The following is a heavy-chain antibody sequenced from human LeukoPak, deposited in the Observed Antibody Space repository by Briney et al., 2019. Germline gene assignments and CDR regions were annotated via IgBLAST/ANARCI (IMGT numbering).Heavy chain of an antibody. D-gene: IGHD1-26*01. CDR1: GFTFSSYA. CDR2: ISGSGGST. CDR3: AKDSDYVGATPYYFDY. Sequence: GGSLRLSCAASGFTFSSYAMSWVRQAPGKGLEWVSAISGSGGSTYYADSVKGRFTISRDNSKNTLYLQMNSLRAEDTAVYYCAKDSDYVGATPYYFDYWGQGTLVTVSS. V-gene: IGHV3-23*01. J-gene: IGHJ4*02.